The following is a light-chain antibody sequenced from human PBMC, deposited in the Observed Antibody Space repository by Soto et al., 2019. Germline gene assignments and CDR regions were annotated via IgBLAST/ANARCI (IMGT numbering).Light chain of an antibody. J-gene: IGKJ1*01. Sequence: AIKLNQSPSSLSATIGDRVPITCRASQGISSALAWYQQKPGKAPKLLIYDASSLESGVPSRFRGSRSGTEFTLTVSSLQPEDFAVYYCQQYNNWPRTFGQGTKVDI. CDR2: DAS. V-gene: IGKV1D-13*01. CDR3: QQYNNWPRT. CDR1: QGISSA.